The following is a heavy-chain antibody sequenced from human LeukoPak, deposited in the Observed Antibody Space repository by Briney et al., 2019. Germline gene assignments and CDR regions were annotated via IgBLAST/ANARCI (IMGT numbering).Heavy chain of an antibody. CDR2: ISYDGSNK. Sequence: GGSLRLSCAAPGFTVSSNYMSWVRQAPGKGLEWVAVISYDGSNKYYADSVKGRFTISRDNSKNTLYLQMNSLRAEDTAVYYCARGPYYYDSSGLTTTDYWGQGTLVTVSS. CDR3: ARGPYYYDSSGLTTTDY. CDR1: GFTVSSNY. J-gene: IGHJ4*02. D-gene: IGHD3-22*01. V-gene: IGHV3-30-3*01.